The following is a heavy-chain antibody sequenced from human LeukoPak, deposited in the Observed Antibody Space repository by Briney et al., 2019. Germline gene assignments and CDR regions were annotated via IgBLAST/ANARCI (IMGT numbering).Heavy chain of an antibody. CDR1: GFTFSRYW. CDR2: INPDGKDI. V-gene: IGHV3-74*01. D-gene: IGHD3-10*01. J-gene: IGHJ4*02. Sequence: GGSLRLSCAASGFTFSRYWMYWVRQVPGKGLVWVSRINPDGKDITYADSVKGRFTVSRDNAENTLYLQIDSLRAEDTAVYYCLRGKPFDYWGQGTLVTVSS. CDR3: LRGKPFDY.